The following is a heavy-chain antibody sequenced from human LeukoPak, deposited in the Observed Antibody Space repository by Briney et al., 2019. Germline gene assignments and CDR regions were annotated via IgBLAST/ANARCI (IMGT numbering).Heavy chain of an antibody. V-gene: IGHV3-30*04. CDR2: ISYGGIDK. CDR1: GFNFSSYA. CDR3: ARESWSDSVAFDI. J-gene: IGHJ3*02. D-gene: IGHD3-3*01. Sequence: PGGSLRLSCAASGFNFSSYAMHWVRQAPGEGLEQVGLISYGGIDKSYADSVKGRFTISRDSSKRTLYLQMNSLRAEDTAMYYCARESWSDSVAFDIWGLGTMVIVSS.